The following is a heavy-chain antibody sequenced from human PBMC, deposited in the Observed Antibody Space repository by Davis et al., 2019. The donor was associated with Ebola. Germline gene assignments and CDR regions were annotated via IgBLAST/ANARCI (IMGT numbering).Heavy chain of an antibody. D-gene: IGHD1-26*01. CDR2: ISGSGGST. CDR1: GFTFSSYA. CDR3: ARGWELHFDY. V-gene: IGHV3-23*01. Sequence: GGSLRLSCAASGFTFSSYAMHWVRQALGKGLEWVSAISGSGGSTYYADSVKGRFTISRDNSKNTLYLQMNSLRAEDTAVYYCARGWELHFDYWGQGTLVTVSS. J-gene: IGHJ4*02.